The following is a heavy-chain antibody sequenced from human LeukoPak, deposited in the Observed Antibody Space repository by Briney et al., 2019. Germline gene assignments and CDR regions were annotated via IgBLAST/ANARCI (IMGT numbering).Heavy chain of an antibody. CDR2: IYTSGST. Sequence: SQTLSLTCTVSGGSISSGSYYWSWIRQPAGKGLEWIGRIYTSGSTNYNPSLKRRVTISVDTSKNQFSLKMSSVTAADTAVYYCARDPYYYDSRGYYGWIDPWGQGTLVTVSS. CDR3: ARDPYYYDSRGYYGWIDP. CDR1: GGSISSGSYY. J-gene: IGHJ5*02. D-gene: IGHD3-22*01. V-gene: IGHV4-61*02.